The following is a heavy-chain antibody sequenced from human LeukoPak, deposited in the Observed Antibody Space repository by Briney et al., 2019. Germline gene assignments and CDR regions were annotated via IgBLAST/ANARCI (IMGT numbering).Heavy chain of an antibody. CDR1: GGSFSGYY. D-gene: IGHD6-19*01. Sequence: SETLSLTCAVYGGSFSGYYWSWIRQPPGKGLEWIGEINHSGNTNYNPSLKSRVTISVDRSKNQFSLKLSSVTAADTAVYYCARRGIAVAGRWFDPWGQGTLVTVSS. J-gene: IGHJ5*02. V-gene: IGHV4-34*01. CDR2: INHSGNT. CDR3: ARRGIAVAGRWFDP.